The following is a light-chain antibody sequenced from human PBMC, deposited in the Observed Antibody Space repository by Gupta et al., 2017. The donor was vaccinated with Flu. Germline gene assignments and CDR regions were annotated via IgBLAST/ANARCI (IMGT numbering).Light chain of an antibody. V-gene: IGKV1-39*01. CDR2: AAS. Sequence: DIQMTQSPSSLSASVGDRVTITCRASQSISSYLHWYQQKPGKAPKLLIYAASSLQSGVPSRFSGSGSGTDFTLTISRLQPEDFATYYCLQSDSTPLTFGHGTKVDIK. CDR3: LQSDSTPLT. J-gene: IGKJ3*01. CDR1: QSISSY.